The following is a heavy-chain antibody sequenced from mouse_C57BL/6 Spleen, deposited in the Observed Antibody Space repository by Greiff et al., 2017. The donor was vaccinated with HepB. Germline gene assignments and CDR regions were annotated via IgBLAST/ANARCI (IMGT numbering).Heavy chain of an antibody. CDR3: AIEDYGNSGDY. D-gene: IGHD2-1*01. CDR1: GYTFTSYW. J-gene: IGHJ2*01. Sequence: QVQLQQPGAELVRPGSSVKLSCKASGYTFTSYWMHWVKQRPGQGLEWIGMIHPNSGSTNYNEKFKSKATLTVDKSSSTAYMQLSSLTSEDSAVYDFAIEDYGNSGDYWGQGTTLTVSS. V-gene: IGHV1-64*01. CDR2: IHPNSGST.